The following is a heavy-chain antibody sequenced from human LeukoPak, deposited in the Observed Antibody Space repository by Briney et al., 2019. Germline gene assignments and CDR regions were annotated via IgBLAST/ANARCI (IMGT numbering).Heavy chain of an antibody. CDR3: ARGADGNWGY. J-gene: IGHJ4*02. V-gene: IGHV1-2*02. CDR2: INTKNGDT. Sequence: ASVKVSCKASGYTFTDYYMHWVRQAPGQGLEWMGWINTKNGDTSYAHKFQGRVTMTRGTSVSTAYMEMRRLTSDDTAVYYCARGADGNWGYWGQGTLVTVSS. CDR1: GYTFTDYY. D-gene: IGHD7-27*01.